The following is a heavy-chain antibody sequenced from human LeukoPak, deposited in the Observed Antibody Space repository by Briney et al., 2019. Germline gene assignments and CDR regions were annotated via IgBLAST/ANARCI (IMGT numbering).Heavy chain of an antibody. Sequence: ASVKVSCKVSGYTLTELSMHWVRQAPGKGLEWMGGFDPEDGETIYAQKFQGRVTMTEDTSTDTAYMELSSLRSEDTAVYCCATWGRLRLGELSFDYWGQGTLVTVSS. V-gene: IGHV1-24*01. CDR2: FDPEDGET. D-gene: IGHD3-16*02. CDR3: ATWGRLRLGELSFDY. J-gene: IGHJ4*02. CDR1: GYTLTELS.